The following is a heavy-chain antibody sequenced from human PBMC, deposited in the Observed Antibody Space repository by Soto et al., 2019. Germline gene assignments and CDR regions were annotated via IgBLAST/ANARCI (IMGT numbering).Heavy chain of an antibody. V-gene: IGHV4-59*01. J-gene: IGHJ5*02. Sequence: SETLSLTCTVSGGSISSYYWSWIRQPPGKGLEWIGYIYYSGSTNYNPSLKSRVTISVDTSKNQFSLKLSSVTAADTAVYYCARAKLNPGIAAAGIVWFDPWGQGTLVTVSS. D-gene: IGHD6-13*01. CDR1: GGSISSYY. CDR2: IYYSGST. CDR3: ARAKLNPGIAAAGIVWFDP.